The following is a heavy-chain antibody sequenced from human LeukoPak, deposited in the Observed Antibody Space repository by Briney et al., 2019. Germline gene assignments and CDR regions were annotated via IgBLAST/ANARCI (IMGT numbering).Heavy chain of an antibody. CDR3: ARALTYRGNGAFDI. D-gene: IGHD5-12*01. V-gene: IGHV1-18*01. J-gene: IGHJ3*02. CDR2: ISAYNGNT. CDR1: GYTFTSYG. Sequence: ASVKVSCKASGYTFTSYGISWVRQAPGQGLEWMGWISAYNGNTNYAQKLQGRVTMTTDTSTSTAYMELRSLRSDDTAVYYCARALTYRGNGAFDIWGQGTMVTVSS.